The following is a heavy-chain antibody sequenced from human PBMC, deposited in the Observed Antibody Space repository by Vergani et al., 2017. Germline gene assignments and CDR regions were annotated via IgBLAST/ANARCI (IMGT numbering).Heavy chain of an antibody. J-gene: IGHJ4*02. Sequence: QVTLRESGPALVKPTQNLTLTCTFSGFSLSTSGMCVSWIRQPPGKALEWLALIDWDDDKYYSTSLKTRLTISKDTSKNQVVLTMTNMDPVDTATYYCARILYYDSSGYYYVGFDYWGQGTLVTVSS. CDR2: IDWDDDK. CDR1: GFSLSTSGMC. D-gene: IGHD3-22*01. V-gene: IGHV2-70*01. CDR3: ARILYYDSSGYYYVGFDY.